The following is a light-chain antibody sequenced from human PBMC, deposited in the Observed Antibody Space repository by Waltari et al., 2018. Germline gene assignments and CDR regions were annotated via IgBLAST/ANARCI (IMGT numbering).Light chain of an antibody. Sequence: QSVLTQPPSASGTPGQRVTISCSGSSSNIGSNTVNWYQQLPGTAPKLLIYSNKQRPSGVPDRFSGSKSGTSASLATSGLQSEDEADYYCLAWDDSLSGWVFGGGTKLTVL. J-gene: IGLJ3*02. CDR3: LAWDDSLSGWV. CDR2: SNK. V-gene: IGLV1-44*01. CDR1: SSNIGSNT.